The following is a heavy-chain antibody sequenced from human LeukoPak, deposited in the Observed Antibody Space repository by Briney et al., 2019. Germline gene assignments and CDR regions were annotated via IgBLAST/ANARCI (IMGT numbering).Heavy chain of an antibody. J-gene: IGHJ4*02. CDR1: GYTFTAYF. CDR3: ARDRMGDCAATSCYLAY. V-gene: IGHV1-2*02. Sequence: APVKVSCKASGYTFTAYFLHWVRQAPGQGLEWMGWINPNSGDTNYAQKFQGRVTMTRDTSTTTAYMELSRLTSDDTAMYYCARDRMGDCAATSCYLAYWGQGTLVTVSS. D-gene: IGHD2-2*01. CDR2: INPNSGDT.